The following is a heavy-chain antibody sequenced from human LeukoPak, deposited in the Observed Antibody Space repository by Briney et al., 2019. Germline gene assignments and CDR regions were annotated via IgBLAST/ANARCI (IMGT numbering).Heavy chain of an antibody. D-gene: IGHD3-22*01. V-gene: IGHV3-23*01. J-gene: IGHJ4*02. CDR1: GFIFSNYA. CDR3: AKETDSSGYYPFDY. Sequence: GGSLRLSCATSGFIFSNYAMSWVRQAPGKGLECVSSVSYSGGTTYYADSVKGRFTITRDNSKNTLYLQMNSLRAEDTAVYHCAKETDSSGYYPFDYWGQGTLVTVSS. CDR2: VSYSGGTT.